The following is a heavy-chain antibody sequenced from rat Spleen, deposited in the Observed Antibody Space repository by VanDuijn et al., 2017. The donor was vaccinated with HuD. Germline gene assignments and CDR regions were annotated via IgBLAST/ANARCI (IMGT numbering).Heavy chain of an antibody. Sequence: EVQLVESGGGLVQPGRSLKVSCAASGFTFSNYDMAWVRQAPTKGLEWVASISSSGGSTYYRDSVKGRFTVSRDNAKSTLYLQMDSLRSEDTATYYCARHATRNYYVMDAWGQGASVTVSS. J-gene: IGHJ4*01. CDR1: GFTFSNYD. V-gene: IGHV5-25*01. D-gene: IGHD1-4*01. CDR3: ARHATRNYYVMDA. CDR2: ISSSGGST.